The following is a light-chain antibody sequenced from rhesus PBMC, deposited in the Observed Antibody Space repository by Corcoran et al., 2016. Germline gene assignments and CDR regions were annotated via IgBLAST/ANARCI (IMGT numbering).Light chain of an antibody. J-gene: IGLJ1*01. V-gene: IGLV2-32*01. CDR1: SSDIGNYDY. CDR2: VVT. CDR3: CSYAGSYTFI. Sequence: QAALTQPPSVSGSPGQSVPISCTGTSSDIGNYDYVSWYQQRPGKAPKVIIYVVTERPSAVSDRLSASKSCNTASLTISGLQAEDEADYYCCSYAGSYTFIFGGGTRLTVL.